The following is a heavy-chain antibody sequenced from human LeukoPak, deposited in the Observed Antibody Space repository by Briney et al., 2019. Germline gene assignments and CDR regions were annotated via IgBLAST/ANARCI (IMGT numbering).Heavy chain of an antibody. D-gene: IGHD5-12*01. CDR2: VNGDGSST. J-gene: IGHJ4*02. V-gene: IGHV3-74*01. Sequence: GGSLRLSCAASGFTFSSYWMHWVRQAPGKGLVWVARVNGDGSSTTYADSVKGRFTVSRDNAKKALYLQMNSLGAEDMAVYYCAVKGGYNDWDAPFDYWGQGTLVTVSS. CDR3: AVKGGYNDWDAPFDY. CDR1: GFTFSSYW.